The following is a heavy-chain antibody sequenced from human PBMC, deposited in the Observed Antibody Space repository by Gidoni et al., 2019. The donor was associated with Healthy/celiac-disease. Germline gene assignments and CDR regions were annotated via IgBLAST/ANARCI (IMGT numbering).Heavy chain of an antibody. CDR3: ARGLGGRYGSSSSRPLDV. CDR2: ISSSSSYI. V-gene: IGHV3-21*01. J-gene: IGHJ6*02. CDR1: GSTSSSYT. D-gene: IGHD6-6*01. Sequence: EAQLVESGGGLFKPGGSRRLSCAASGSTSSSYTMNWVRQAPGKGLEWVSSISSSSSYIYYADSVKGRFTISRDNAKNSLYLQMNSLRAEDTAVYYCARGLGGRYGSSSSRPLDVWGQGTTVTVSS.